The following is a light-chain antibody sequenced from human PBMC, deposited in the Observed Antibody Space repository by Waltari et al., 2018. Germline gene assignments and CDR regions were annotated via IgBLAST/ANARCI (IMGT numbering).Light chain of an antibody. CDR2: EVS. J-gene: IGLJ3*02. CDR3: CSSCV. CDR1: SSDVGSYNL. Sequence: QSALTQPASVSGSPGQSITISCTGTSSDVGSYNLVSWYQQHPGKAPKLMIYEVSKRPSGVSNRFSGSKSGNTASLTISGLQAEDEADYYCCSSCVFGGGTKLTVL. V-gene: IGLV2-23*02.